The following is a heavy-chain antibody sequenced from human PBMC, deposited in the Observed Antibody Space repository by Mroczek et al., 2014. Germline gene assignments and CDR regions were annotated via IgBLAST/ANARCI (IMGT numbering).Heavy chain of an antibody. Sequence: VQLVESGGGLVQPGRSLRLSCAASGFTFDDYAMHWVRQAPGKGLEWVSGISWNSGSIGYADSVKGRFTISRDNAKNSLYLQMNSLRAEDTALYYCAKXATSYYDSSGYYFDYVGPGNPGPPSP. CDR2: ISWNSGSI. CDR3: AKXATSYYDSSGYYFDY. V-gene: IGHV3-9*01. CDR1: GFTFDDYA. J-gene: IGHJ4*02. D-gene: IGHD3-22*01.